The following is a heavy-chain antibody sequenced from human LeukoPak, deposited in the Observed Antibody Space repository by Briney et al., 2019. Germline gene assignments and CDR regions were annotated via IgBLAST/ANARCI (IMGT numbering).Heavy chain of an antibody. V-gene: IGHV1-2*06. CDR3: ARDLSYLAGY. CDR1: GYTFTGYY. Sequence: ASVKVSCKASGYTFTGYYMHWVRQPPGQGLEWMGRINPNSGGTNYAQKFQGRVTMTRDTTTSTAYMELSRPGSDDTAVYYCARDLSYLAGYWGQGTLVTVSS. D-gene: IGHD2/OR15-2a*01. J-gene: IGHJ4*02. CDR2: INPNSGGT.